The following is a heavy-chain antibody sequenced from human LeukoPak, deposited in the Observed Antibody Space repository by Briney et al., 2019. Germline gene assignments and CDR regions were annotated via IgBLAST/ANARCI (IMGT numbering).Heavy chain of an antibody. CDR2: INKDGSQK. Sequence: GGSLRLSCAASGFSFSSHWMSSVRQAPGKGLEWVAKINKDGSQKAYVDSVRGRFTISRDNAESSLYLQMNNLRAEDTALYYCVGAPSQDSGYRAYFQDWGQGTLVTVSS. J-gene: IGHJ1*01. CDR1: GFSFSSHW. V-gene: IGHV3-7*01. D-gene: IGHD6-25*01. CDR3: VGAPSQDSGYRAYFQD.